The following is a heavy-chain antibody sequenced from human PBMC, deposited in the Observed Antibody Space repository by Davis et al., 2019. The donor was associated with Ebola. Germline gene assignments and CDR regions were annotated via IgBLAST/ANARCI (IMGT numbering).Heavy chain of an antibody. V-gene: IGHV3-30-3*01. CDR1: GFPFSSYA. Sequence: PGGSLRLSCAASGFPFSSYAMYWVRQAPGQGLEWVAVISYDGSNKYYADSVKGRFTISRDNSKNTLYLQMNSLRAEDTAVYYCVGGYGWLHDYWGQGTLVTVSS. CDR3: VGGYGWLHDY. J-gene: IGHJ4*02. CDR2: ISYDGSNK. D-gene: IGHD5-12*01.